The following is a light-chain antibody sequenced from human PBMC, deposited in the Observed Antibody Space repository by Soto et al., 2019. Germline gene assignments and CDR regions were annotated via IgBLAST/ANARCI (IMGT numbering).Light chain of an antibody. V-gene: IGKV3-20*01. J-gene: IGKJ1*01. CDR1: QSISKK. Sequence: VLTRSPSNLSLSPGERATLSCRASQSISKKLAWYQQKSGQAPRLLIYGASTRATGVPARFSGSESGTDFTLAISRLEPEDFAVYYCQRYGGFGQGTKVDNK. CDR2: GAS. CDR3: QRYGG.